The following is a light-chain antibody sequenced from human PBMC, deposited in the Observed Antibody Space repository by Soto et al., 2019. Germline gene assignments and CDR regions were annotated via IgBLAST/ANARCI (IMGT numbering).Light chain of an antibody. J-gene: IGKJ2*01. Sequence: EIVMTQSPATLSVSPVEGSTLSCRASQGIGSTLAWYQQKPGQAPRLLIYGASSRATGIPDRFSGSGSGTDFTLTISRLEPEDFAVYYCQKYNNWPRTCGQGNKVDIK. CDR3: QKYNNWPRT. V-gene: IGKV3D-15*01. CDR1: QGIGST. CDR2: GAS.